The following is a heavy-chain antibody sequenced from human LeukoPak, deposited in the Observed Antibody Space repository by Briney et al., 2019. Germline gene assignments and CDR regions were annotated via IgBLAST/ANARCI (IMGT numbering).Heavy chain of an antibody. Sequence: SVKVSCKASGGTFSIYAISWVRQAPGQGLEWIGRIIPIFGTANYAQKIQGRVTITADKSTSTANMELSSLRSEDTAVYYCARAAGYCCGGSCYHFDYWGQGTLVTVSS. V-gene: IGHV1-69*06. D-gene: IGHD2-15*01. CDR2: IIPIFGTA. J-gene: IGHJ4*02. CDR3: ARAAGYCCGGSCYHFDY. CDR1: GGTFSIYA.